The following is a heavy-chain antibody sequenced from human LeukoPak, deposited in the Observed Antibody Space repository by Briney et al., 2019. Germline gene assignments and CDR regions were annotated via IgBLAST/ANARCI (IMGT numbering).Heavy chain of an antibody. J-gene: IGHJ4*02. Sequence: GGSLRLSCAASGFTFSSYSMNWVRQAPGKGLEWVSSISSSSSNIYYADSVKGRFTISRDNAKNSLYLQMNSLRVEDTAVYYCARGNGRRIAVAGTFFDYWGQGTLVTVSS. CDR1: GFTFSSYS. CDR3: ARGNGRRIAVAGTFFDY. V-gene: IGHV3-21*01. CDR2: ISSSSSNI. D-gene: IGHD6-19*01.